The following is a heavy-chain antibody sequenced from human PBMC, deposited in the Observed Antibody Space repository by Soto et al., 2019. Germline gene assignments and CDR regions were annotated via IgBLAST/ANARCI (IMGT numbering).Heavy chain of an antibody. CDR2: IKRDGSEK. Sequence: GGSLRLSCTASGFMFGSYWMTWVRHVPGKGLQWVANIKRDGSEKYYVDFVKGRFTISRDNADNSVFLDMNNLRVDDTATYYCARVRATDYEIDYWGQGALVTGPS. CDR3: ARVRATDYEIDY. J-gene: IGHJ4*02. V-gene: IGHV3-7*03. CDR1: GFMFGSYW. D-gene: IGHD4-17*01.